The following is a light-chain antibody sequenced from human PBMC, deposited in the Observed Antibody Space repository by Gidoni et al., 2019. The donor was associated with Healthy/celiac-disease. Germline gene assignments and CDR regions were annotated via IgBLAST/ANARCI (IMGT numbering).Light chain of an antibody. Sequence: SYVLTQPPSVSVAPGKTATITCGGNNIGSKSVHWYQQQPGQAPVLVIYYDSDRPSGIPERFTGSNSGNTAPLTISRVEAGDEADYYCQVWDSSSDHPDVVFGGGTKLTVL. V-gene: IGLV3-21*04. J-gene: IGLJ2*01. CDR3: QVWDSSSDHPDVV. CDR2: YDS. CDR1: NIGSKS.